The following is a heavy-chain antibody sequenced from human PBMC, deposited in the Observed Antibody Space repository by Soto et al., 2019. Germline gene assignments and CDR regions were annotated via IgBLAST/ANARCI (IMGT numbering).Heavy chain of an antibody. V-gene: IGHV3-23*01. J-gene: IGHJ5*02. CDR2: ITGSGEGT. Sequence: PGGSLRLSCAASGFTFSNYAMAWVRQAPGKGLEYVSSITGSGEGTYYAGSVKGRFTISRDNSKNTLYVQMHSLRVEDTAIYYCAKCGPSNTCSPTGFDPWGQGAMVTVSS. CDR3: AKCGPSNTCSPTGFDP. CDR1: GFTFSNYA. D-gene: IGHD4-4*01.